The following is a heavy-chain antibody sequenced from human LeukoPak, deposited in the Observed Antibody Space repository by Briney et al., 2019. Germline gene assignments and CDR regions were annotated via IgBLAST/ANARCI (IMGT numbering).Heavy chain of an antibody. V-gene: IGHV3-30*18. Sequence: GGSLRLSCAASGFAFSAYGMHWVRQAPGKGLEWVAVLSYDGTNGYYAGSVKGRLTISRDNSKNTLDLQMNSRRAEDTAVYYCAKGLNSGWYGQSFDLWGQGTLVTVSS. J-gene: IGHJ4*02. CDR1: GFAFSAYG. CDR3: AKGLNSGWYGQSFDL. CDR2: LSYDGTNG. D-gene: IGHD6-19*01.